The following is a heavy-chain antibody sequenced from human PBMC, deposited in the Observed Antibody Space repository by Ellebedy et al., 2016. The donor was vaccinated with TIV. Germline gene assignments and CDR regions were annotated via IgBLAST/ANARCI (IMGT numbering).Heavy chain of an antibody. J-gene: IGHJ3*02. CDR2: INHSGST. Sequence: SETLSLTXAVYGGSFSDYYWGWIRQPPGKGLEWIGEINHSGSTNYNPSLKSRLTMSVDTSNNQFSLKLRSVTAADTAVYFCARGWSYYVEAFDIWGQGTMVTVSS. D-gene: IGHD1-26*01. CDR1: GGSFSDYY. CDR3: ARGWSYYVEAFDI. V-gene: IGHV4-34*01.